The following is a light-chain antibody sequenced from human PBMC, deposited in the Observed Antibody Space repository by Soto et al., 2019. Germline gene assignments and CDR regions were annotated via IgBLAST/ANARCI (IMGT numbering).Light chain of an antibody. CDR1: QSLNYY. CDR2: DAS. Sequence: EIVLTHSPATLSLSPWEIATLSCRASQSLNYYLAWYQQKPGQAPRLLIYDASNRATGIPARFSGSGSGTDFTLTISSLEPEDFAVYYCQQRSNWPPTFGQGTKVDIK. J-gene: IGKJ1*01. V-gene: IGKV3-11*01. CDR3: QQRSNWPPT.